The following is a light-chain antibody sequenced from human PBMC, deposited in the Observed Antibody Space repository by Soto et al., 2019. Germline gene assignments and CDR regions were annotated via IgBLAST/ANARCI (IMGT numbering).Light chain of an antibody. V-gene: IGKV3-20*01. CDR2: GAS. CDR1: QSVSSSH. J-gene: IGKJ4*01. CDR3: QQYGSSPPLT. Sequence: EIVLTQSPGTLSLSPGERATLSRRASQSVSSSHLAWYQQKPGQAPRLLIYGASSRATGIPDRFSGSGSGTDFTLTISRLEPEDFVVYYCQQYGSSPPLTFGGGTKVDIK.